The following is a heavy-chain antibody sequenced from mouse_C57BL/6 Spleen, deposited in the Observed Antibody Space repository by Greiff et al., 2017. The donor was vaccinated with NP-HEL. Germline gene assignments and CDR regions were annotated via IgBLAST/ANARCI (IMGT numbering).Heavy chain of an antibody. CDR2: ISDGGSYT. CDR1: GFTFSSYA. V-gene: IGHV5-4*01. CDR3: ARDGGFPAWFAY. Sequence: EVKVVESGGGLVKPGGSLKLSCAASGFTFSSYAMSWVRQTPEKRLEWVATISDGGSYTYYPDNVKGRFTISRDNAKNNLYLQMSHLKSEDTAMYYCARDGGFPAWFAYWGQGTLVTVSA. J-gene: IGHJ3*01.